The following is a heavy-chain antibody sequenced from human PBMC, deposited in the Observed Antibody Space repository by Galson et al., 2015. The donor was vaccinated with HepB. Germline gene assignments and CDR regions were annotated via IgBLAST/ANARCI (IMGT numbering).Heavy chain of an antibody. CDR1: GGTFGSYA. D-gene: IGHD2-2*01. Sequence: SVKVSCKASGGTFGSYAISWVRQAPGQGLEWMGGIIPIFGTANYAQKFQGRVTITADESTSTAYMELSSLRSEDTAVYYCASGSDIVVVPAALPTHYYYGMDVWGQGTTVTVSS. CDR3: ASGSDIVVVPAALPTHYYYGMDV. V-gene: IGHV1-69*13. CDR2: IIPIFGTA. J-gene: IGHJ6*02.